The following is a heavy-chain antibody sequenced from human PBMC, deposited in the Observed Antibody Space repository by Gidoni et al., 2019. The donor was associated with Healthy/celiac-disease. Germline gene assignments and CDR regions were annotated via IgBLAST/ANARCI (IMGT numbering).Heavy chain of an antibody. CDR2: IYYSGST. V-gene: IGHV4-59*01. J-gene: IGHJ2*01. CDR1: GGSISSYY. Sequence: QVQLQESGPGLVKPSETLSLTCTVAGGSISSYYWSWIRQPAGKGLEWIGYIYYSGSTNYNPSPKSRVTISVDTSKCQFSLKLSSVTSADTAVYYCARVYYDSSGYSLGTEVWYFDLWGRGTLVTVSS. CDR3: ARVYYDSSGYSLGTEVWYFDL. D-gene: IGHD3-22*01.